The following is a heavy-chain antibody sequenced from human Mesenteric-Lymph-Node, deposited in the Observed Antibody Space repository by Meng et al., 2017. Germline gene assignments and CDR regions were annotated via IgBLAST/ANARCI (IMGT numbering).Heavy chain of an antibody. CDR2: IYWDDDK. D-gene: IGHD4-17*01. CDR1: GFSLSTSGVG. V-gene: IGHV2-5*02. Sequence: SGPTLVKPTQTLTLTCTFSGFSLSTSGVGVGWIRQPPGKALEGLALIYWDDDKRYSPSLKSRLTITKDTSKNQVVLTMTNMDPVDTATYYCAHSSGGYDGDYYYYYYGMDVWGQGTTVTVSS. CDR3: AHSSGGYDGDYYYYYYGMDV. J-gene: IGHJ6*02.